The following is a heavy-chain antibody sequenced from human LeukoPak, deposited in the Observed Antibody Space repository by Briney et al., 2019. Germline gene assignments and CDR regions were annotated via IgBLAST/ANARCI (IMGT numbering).Heavy chain of an antibody. CDR1: GYTFSSYG. CDR3: AVPEGRGYCDNSSCSSMDV. V-gene: IGHV1-18*01. D-gene: IGHD2-2*01. J-gene: IGHJ6*02. CDR2: ISAYSGNT. Sequence: ASVNVSCKASGYTFSSYGISWVRQAPGQGLEWMGWISAYSGNTHYAQKFQGRVTMTRNTSIRTAYLELSSLIPEDTAVYYCAVPEGRGYCDNSSCSSMDVWGQGTTVTVSS.